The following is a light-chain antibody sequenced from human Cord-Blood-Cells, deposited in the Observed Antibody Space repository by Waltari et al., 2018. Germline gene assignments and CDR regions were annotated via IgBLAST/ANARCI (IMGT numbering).Light chain of an antibody. J-gene: IGLJ3*02. CDR3: AAWDDSLNGRV. CDR1: RSTFGRHT. V-gene: IGLV1-44*01. Sequence: LPQPPSASATPGQRVTISRSGSRSTFGRHTVTQYQQLPGTAPKLLIYSNNQRPSGVPDRFSGSKSGTSASLAISGLQSEDEADYYCAAWDDSLNGRVFGGGTKLTVL. CDR2: SNN.